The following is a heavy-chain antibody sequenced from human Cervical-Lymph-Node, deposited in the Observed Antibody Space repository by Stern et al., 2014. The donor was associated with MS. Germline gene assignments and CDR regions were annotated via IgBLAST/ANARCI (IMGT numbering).Heavy chain of an antibody. V-gene: IGHV3-30*04. CDR2: ISDDGSNK. J-gene: IGHJ4*02. CDR3: ARDYWQSASSPYPPH. Sequence: QVQLVESGGGVVPPGRSLRLSCAASGFTFRNYAMHWVRQAPGRGLEWVARISDDGSNKFYTDSVKGRFPISRDSSNNTLYLQMTSLRPEDTAVYFCARDYWQSASSPYPPHWGQGTLVTVSS. D-gene: IGHD1-26*01. CDR1: GFTFRNYA.